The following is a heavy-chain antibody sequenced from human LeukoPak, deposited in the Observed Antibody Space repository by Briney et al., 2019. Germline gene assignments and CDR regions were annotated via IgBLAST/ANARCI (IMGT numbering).Heavy chain of an antibody. J-gene: IGHJ4*02. CDR3: ARDAPSPGAAHSSSYYFDY. Sequence: PGGSLRLSCAASGFTFSSYAMTWVRQAPGKGLEWVSVISGGGGSTYFADSVKGRFTISRDNSKNTLLLQMNSLRIEDTAEYYCARDAPSPGAAHSSSYYFDYWGQGTLVTVSS. CDR1: GFTFSSYA. CDR2: ISGGGGST. V-gene: IGHV3-23*01. D-gene: IGHD6-13*01.